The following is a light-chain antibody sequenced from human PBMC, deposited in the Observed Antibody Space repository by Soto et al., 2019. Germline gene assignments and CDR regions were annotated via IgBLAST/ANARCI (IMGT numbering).Light chain of an antibody. CDR3: LQHSRYPYT. V-gene: IGKV1-17*01. Sequence: DIQMTQSPSSLSASVGDRITITCRASQGISNDLGWYQQKPGKAPERLIYGASSLRGGAPERFSGSGSGTQFALTISSLQPEDFATYYCLQHSRYPYTFGQGTKLEIK. J-gene: IGKJ2*01. CDR1: QGISND. CDR2: GAS.